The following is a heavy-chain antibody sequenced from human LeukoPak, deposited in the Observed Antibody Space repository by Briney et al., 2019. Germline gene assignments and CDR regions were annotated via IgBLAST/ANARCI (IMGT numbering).Heavy chain of an antibody. V-gene: IGHV4-31*03. CDR2: IYYSGST. CDR1: GGSISSGGYY. J-gene: IGHJ4*02. CDR3: ASLGYYYDSRGAFDY. D-gene: IGHD3-22*01. Sequence: SETLSLTCTVSGGSISSGGYYWSWIRQHPGKGLEWIGYIYYSGSTYYNPSLKSRVTISVDTSKNQFSLKLSSVTAADTAVYHCASLGYYYDSRGAFDYWGQGTLVTVSS.